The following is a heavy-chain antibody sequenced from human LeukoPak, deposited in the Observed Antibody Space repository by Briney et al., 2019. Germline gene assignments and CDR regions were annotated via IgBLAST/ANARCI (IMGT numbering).Heavy chain of an antibody. CDR2: IYPGDSDT. CDR3: ARRGDYVSNAFDI. J-gene: IGHJ3*02. D-gene: IGHD4-17*01. CDR1: GYRFTTYW. Sequence: GESLKISCQVSGYRFTTYWVGWVRQMPGKGLEWMGIIYPGDSDTRYSPSFQGQVTISADKSISTAYLQWSSLKASDTAMYYCARRGDYVSNAFDIWGQGTMVTVSS. V-gene: IGHV5-51*01.